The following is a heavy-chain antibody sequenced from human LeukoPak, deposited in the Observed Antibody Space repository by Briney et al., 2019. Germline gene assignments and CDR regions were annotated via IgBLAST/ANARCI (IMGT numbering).Heavy chain of an antibody. D-gene: IGHD6-13*01. CDR3: ARDRPAHIATVGWYDP. CDR1: GFTFSSYW. Sequence: GGSLRLSCAASGFTFSSYWMTWVRQAPGKGLEWVANIKQDGSEEYYVDSVKGRFTISRDNAKNSLYLQMNSLRAEDTAVYYCARDRPAHIATVGWYDPWGQGTLVTVSS. V-gene: IGHV3-7*01. CDR2: IKQDGSEE. J-gene: IGHJ5*02.